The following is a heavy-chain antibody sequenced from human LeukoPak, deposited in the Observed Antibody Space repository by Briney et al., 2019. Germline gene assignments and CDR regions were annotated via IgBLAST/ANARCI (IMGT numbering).Heavy chain of an antibody. V-gene: IGHV3-30*02. J-gene: IGHJ6*03. CDR1: GFSFSTYD. D-gene: IGHD5-12*01. CDR2: MRYDGSSK. Sequence: GGSLRLSCAASGFSFSTYDIHWVRQAAGKGLEWVAFMRYDGSSKHYADSVKGRFTISRDNSKNTLYLQMNSLRAEDTAVYYCAKAVATIGYYYYYYMDVWGKGTTVTVSS. CDR3: AKAVATIGYYYYYYMDV.